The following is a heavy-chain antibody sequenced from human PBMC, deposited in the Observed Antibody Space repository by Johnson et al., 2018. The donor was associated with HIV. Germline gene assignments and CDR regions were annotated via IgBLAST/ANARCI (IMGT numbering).Heavy chain of an antibody. Sequence: QVQLLESGGRVVQPGRSLRLSCAASGFTFSSYGMHWVRQAPGKGLEWVAVISHDGSDKNYADSVKGRFTISRDNSKNTLFLQMNSLRAEDTAVYYCAKLRWAPRAFDIWGQGKMVTVSS. CDR3: AKLRWAPRAFDI. CDR1: GFTFSSYG. J-gene: IGHJ3*02. CDR2: ISHDGSDK. V-gene: IGHV3-30*18. D-gene: IGHD4-23*01.